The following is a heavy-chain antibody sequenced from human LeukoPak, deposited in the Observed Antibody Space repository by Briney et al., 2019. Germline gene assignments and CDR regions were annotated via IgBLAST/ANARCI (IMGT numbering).Heavy chain of an antibody. Sequence: PSETLSLTCTVSGGSISSGSFYWTWIRQPAGKGLEWIGRIYTNGSTNYNPSLKSRVTISVDTSKNQFSLKLSSVTAADTAVYYCASGSSSSVGAFDIWGQGTMVTVSS. CDR1: GGSISSGSFY. V-gene: IGHV4-61*02. D-gene: IGHD6-6*01. CDR2: IYTNGST. J-gene: IGHJ3*02. CDR3: ASGSSSSVGAFDI.